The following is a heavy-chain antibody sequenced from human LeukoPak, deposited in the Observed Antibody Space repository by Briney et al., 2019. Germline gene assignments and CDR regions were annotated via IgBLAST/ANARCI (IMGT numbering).Heavy chain of an antibody. CDR3: ARLPRYSGRPYYFDY. V-gene: IGHV4-38-2*02. CDR2: IYHSGST. J-gene: IGHJ4*02. CDR1: GYSISSGYY. Sequence: SETLSLTCTVSGYSISSGYYWGWIRPPPGKGLEWIGSIYHSGSTYYNPSLKSRVTISVDTSKNQFSLKLSSVTAADTAVYYCARLPRYSGRPYYFDYWGQGTLVTVSS. D-gene: IGHD1-26*01.